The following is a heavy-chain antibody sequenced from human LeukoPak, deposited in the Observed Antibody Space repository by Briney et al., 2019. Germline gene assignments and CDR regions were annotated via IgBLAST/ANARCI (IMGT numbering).Heavy chain of an antibody. CDR2: IYTSGST. CDR3: ARERIQLNWFDP. J-gene: IGHJ5*02. Sequence: SETLSLTCTVSSASINNYYWSWIRQPAGRELEWIGRIYTSGSTNYNPSLKSRVTISVDTSKNQFSLKLSSVTAADTAVYYCARERIQLNWFDPWGQGTLVTVSS. V-gene: IGHV4-4*07. CDR1: SASINNYY. D-gene: IGHD5-18*01.